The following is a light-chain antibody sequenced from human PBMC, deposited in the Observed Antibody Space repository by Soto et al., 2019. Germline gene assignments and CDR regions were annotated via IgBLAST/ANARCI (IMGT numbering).Light chain of an antibody. Sequence: QSALTQPASVSGSPGQSITISCTGTTSDVGGYNFVSWYQLHPGKAPKLMIFEVSNRPSGVSNRFSGSKSGNTASLTISGIQAEDEADDYCSSYTSSGTRVFGTGTKCTV. V-gene: IGLV2-14*01. J-gene: IGLJ1*01. CDR2: EVS. CDR3: SSYTSSGTRV. CDR1: TSDVGGYNF.